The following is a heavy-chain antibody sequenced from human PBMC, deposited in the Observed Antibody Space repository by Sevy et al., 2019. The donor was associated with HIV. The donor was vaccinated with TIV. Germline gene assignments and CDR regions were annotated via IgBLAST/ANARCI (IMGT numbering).Heavy chain of an antibody. Sequence: SETLSLTCTVSGGSISSSSYYWGWIRQPPGKGLKWIGSIYYSGSTYYNPSLKSRVTISVDTSKNQFSLKLSSVTAADTAVYYCARTLTGIAAAGTTTRYYFDYWGQGTLVTVSS. CDR3: ARTLTGIAAAGTTTRYYFDY. D-gene: IGHD6-13*01. CDR2: IYYSGST. J-gene: IGHJ4*02. CDR1: GGSISSSSYY. V-gene: IGHV4-39*01.